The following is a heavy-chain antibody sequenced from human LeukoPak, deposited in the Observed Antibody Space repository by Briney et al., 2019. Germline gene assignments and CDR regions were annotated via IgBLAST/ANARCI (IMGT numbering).Heavy chain of an antibody. CDR3: AREASGNYHVFDS. CDR1: GFSFSNYF. J-gene: IGHJ4*02. D-gene: IGHD1-26*01. Sequence: GGSLRLSCKASGFSFSNYFMSWIRQAPGKGLEWVSYITNSGRSTNYADAVKGRFPISRDNAKKSVYLEMTDLRAEDTAVYYCAREASGNYHVFDSWGQGTLVTVSS. V-gene: IGHV3-11*04. CDR2: ITNSGRST.